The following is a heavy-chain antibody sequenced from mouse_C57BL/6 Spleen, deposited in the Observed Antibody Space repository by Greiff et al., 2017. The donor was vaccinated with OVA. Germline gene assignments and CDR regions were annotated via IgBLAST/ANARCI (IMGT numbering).Heavy chain of an antibody. CDR1: GYTFTDYN. CDR3: ARRENDGSSPMGYFDV. Sequence: VQLQQSGPELVKPGASVKMSCKASGYTFTDYNMHWVKQSHGKSLEWIGYINPNNGGTSYNQKFKGKATLTVNKSSSTAYMELRSLTSEDSAVYDCARRENDGSSPMGYFDVWGTGTTVTVSS. D-gene: IGHD1-1*01. CDR2: INPNNGGT. V-gene: IGHV1-22*01. J-gene: IGHJ1*03.